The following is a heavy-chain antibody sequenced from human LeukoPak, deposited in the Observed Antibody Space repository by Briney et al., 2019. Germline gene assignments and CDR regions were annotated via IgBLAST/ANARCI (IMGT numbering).Heavy chain of an antibody. CDR1: GFTFSDYW. CDR2: IKQDGIQK. CDR3: ARDVGGSLDY. Sequence: GGSLTLSCVPCGFTFSDYWMACVRQAPGKGAEWVANIKQDGIQKHYMDSVKGGFTISRDNAGNSLYLQMNSLRAEDTAVYSCARDVGGSLDYWGQGTLVTVSS. J-gene: IGHJ4*02. D-gene: IGHD2-15*01. V-gene: IGHV3-7*01.